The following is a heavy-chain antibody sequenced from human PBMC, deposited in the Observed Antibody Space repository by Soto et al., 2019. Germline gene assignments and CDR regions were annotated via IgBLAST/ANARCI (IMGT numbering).Heavy chain of an antibody. D-gene: IGHD6-19*01. J-gene: IGHJ3*02. Sequence: QITLKESGPTLVKPTQTLTLTCTFSGFSLSTSGVGVGWIRQPPGKALEWLALIYWDDDKRYSPSLKSRLTNTKDTSNNQVVLTMSNMDPVDTATYYCVTVAKAAFDIWGQGTMVTVSS. CDR2: IYWDDDK. CDR1: GFSLSTSGVG. V-gene: IGHV2-5*02. CDR3: VTVAKAAFDI.